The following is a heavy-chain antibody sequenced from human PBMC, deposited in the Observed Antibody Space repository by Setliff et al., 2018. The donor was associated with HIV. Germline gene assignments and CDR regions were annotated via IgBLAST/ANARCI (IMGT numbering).Heavy chain of an antibody. CDR2: IWYDGSNK. J-gene: IGHJ4*02. CDR3: APLGGSRFYFDY. D-gene: IGHD3-3*01. Sequence: GSLRLSCAASGFTFSSYGMHWVRQAPGKGLEWVAVIWYDGSNKYYADSVKGRFTISRDNSKNTLYLQMNSLRAEDTAVYYCAPLGGSRFYFDYWGQGTLVTVSS. CDR1: GFTFSSYG. V-gene: IGHV3-33*01.